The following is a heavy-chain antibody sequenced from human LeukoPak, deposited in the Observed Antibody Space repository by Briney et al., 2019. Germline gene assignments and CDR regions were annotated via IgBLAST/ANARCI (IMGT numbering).Heavy chain of an antibody. CDR1: GFTFDDYA. J-gene: IGHJ4*02. D-gene: IGHD3-10*01. CDR3: AKGTRYYYGSGSRAEVTY. Sequence: GGSLRLSCAASGFTFDDYAMHWVRQAPGKGLEWVSLISGDGGSTYYADSVKGRFTISRDNSKNSLYLQMNSLRTEDTALYYCAKGTRYYYGSGSRAEVTYWGQGTRVTVSS. V-gene: IGHV3-43*02. CDR2: ISGDGGST.